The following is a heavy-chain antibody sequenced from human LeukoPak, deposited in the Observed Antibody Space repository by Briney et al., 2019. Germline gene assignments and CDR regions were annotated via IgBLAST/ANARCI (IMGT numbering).Heavy chain of an antibody. Sequence: GEALKISCKASGYSIFNYWIAWVRPMPGKGLEWVGIIYPDTSDTRYSPSFQGQVTISADKSISTAYLQWSSLKASDNGIYYCARLNDWADYWGQGTLVTVSS. V-gene: IGHV5-51*01. J-gene: IGHJ4*02. D-gene: IGHD3-9*01. CDR2: IYPDTSDT. CDR1: GYSIFNYW. CDR3: ARLNDWADY.